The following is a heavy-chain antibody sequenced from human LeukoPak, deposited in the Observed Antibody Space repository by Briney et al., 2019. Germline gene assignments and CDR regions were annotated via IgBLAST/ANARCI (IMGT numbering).Heavy chain of an antibody. CDR1: GGTFSTYA. CDR3: ARVLVTLVRGVNIHQAMDF. D-gene: IGHD3-10*01. J-gene: IGHJ6*02. CDR2: INPMFGRE. V-gene: IGHV1-69*13. Sequence: ASLKVSCKPSGGTFSTYAISWVRQAPGQGLEWMGRINPMFGRENNAQKLQRRLTITADESTSTAYMELSSLGSEDTAVYYCARVLVTLVRGVNIHQAMDFWGQGTTVTVSS.